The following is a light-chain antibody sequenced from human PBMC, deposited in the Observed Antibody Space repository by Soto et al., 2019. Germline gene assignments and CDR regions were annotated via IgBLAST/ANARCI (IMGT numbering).Light chain of an antibody. V-gene: IGKV1-5*03. CDR1: QSISNW. J-gene: IGKJ2*01. Sequence: DIQMTQSPSTLSASVGDRGTITCRASQSISNWLAWYQQKPGKTPKLLIYEASNLESGVPSRFSGSGSGTEFTLTISSLQPDDFATYYCQQYNNSFGQGTKGDIK. CDR3: QQYNNS. CDR2: EAS.